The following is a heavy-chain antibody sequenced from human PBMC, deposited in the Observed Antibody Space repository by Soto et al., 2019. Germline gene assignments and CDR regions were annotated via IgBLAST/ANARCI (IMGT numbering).Heavy chain of an antibody. CDR2: IYHSGMT. CDR1: GGSISTGGYY. CDR3: ATVRWELHDAFDI. V-gene: IGHV4-31*03. Sequence: QVQLRESGPGLVKPSQTLSLTCTVSGGSISTGGYYWSWIRQHPGRGQEWIGYIYHSGMTYSNPSLQSRVAISIDTSENQFSLKLSSVTAADTAVYYCATVRWELHDAFDIWGHGTMVSVSS. J-gene: IGHJ3*02. D-gene: IGHD4-17*01.